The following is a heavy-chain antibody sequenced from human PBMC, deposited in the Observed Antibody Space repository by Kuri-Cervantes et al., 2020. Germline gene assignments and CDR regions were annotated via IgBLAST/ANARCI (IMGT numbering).Heavy chain of an antibody. CDR3: AREYGLGGSSGWYEVPLPSGAFDI. D-gene: IGHD6-19*01. CDR2: IYTSGST. V-gene: IGHV4-39*07. CDR1: GGSISSSSYY. J-gene: IGHJ3*02. Sequence: SETLSLTCTVSGGSISSSSYYWGWIRQPPGKGLEWIGRIYTSGSTNYNPSLKSRVTMSVDTSKNQFSLKLSSVTAADTAVYYCAREYGLGGSSGWYEVPLPSGAFDIWGQGTMVTVSS.